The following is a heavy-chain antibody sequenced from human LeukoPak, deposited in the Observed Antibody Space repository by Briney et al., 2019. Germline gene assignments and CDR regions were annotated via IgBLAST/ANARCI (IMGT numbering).Heavy chain of an antibody. CDR3: AKDPPPYYDYIWGSYTRGYFDY. CDR2: ISYDGSNK. J-gene: IGHJ4*02. Sequence: GGSLRLSCAASGFTFSSYGMPWVRQAPGKGLEWVAVISYDGSNKYYADSVKGRFTISRDNSKNTLYLQMNSLRAEDTAVYYCAKDPPPYYDYIWGSYTRGYFDYWGQGTLVTVSS. D-gene: IGHD3-16*01. CDR1: GFTFSSYG. V-gene: IGHV3-30*18.